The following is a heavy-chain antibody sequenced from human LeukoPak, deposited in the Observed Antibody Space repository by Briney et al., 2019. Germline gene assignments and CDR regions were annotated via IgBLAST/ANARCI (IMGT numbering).Heavy chain of an antibody. CDR1: GFTFSSYG. CDR3: ARDYRIAARIFDY. CDR2: ISGGGGTT. D-gene: IGHD6-6*01. J-gene: IGHJ4*02. Sequence: GGTLRLSCAASGFTFSSYGMSWVRQAPGKGLEWVSAISGGGGTTYYADSVKGRFTISRDNSKNTLYLQMNSLRAEDTAVYYCARDYRIAARIFDYWGQGTLVTVSS. V-gene: IGHV3-23*01.